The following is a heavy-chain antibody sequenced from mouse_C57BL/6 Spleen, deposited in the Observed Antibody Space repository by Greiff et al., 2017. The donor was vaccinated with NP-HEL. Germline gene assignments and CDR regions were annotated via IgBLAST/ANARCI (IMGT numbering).Heavy chain of an antibody. CDR2: RWGGGSK. D-gene: IGHD4-1*01. CDR1: GFSFTSHG. Sequence: VPVVESGPGLVAPSQSLSITCTVSGFSFTSHGVDWVRQPPGKGLEWLGVRWGGGSKNYNSALMSRLSISKDNSKSQVFLKMNSLQTDDTAMYYCAKRTGTGWYFDVWGTGTTVTVSS. V-gene: IGHV2-9*01. CDR3: AKRTGTGWYFDV. J-gene: IGHJ1*03.